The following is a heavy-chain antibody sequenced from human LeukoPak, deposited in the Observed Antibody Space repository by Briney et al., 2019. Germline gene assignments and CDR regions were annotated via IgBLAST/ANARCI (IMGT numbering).Heavy chain of an antibody. V-gene: IGHV4-39*01. D-gene: IGHD5-18*01. Sequence: SETLSLTCTVSGGSISSSSYYWGWIRQPPGKGLEWIGSIYYSGSTYYNPSLRSRVTISVDTSKNQFSLKLSSVTAADTAVYYCARRGYSYGYGAFDIWGQGTMVTVSS. J-gene: IGHJ3*02. CDR1: GGSISSSSYY. CDR3: ARRGYSYGYGAFDI. CDR2: IYYSGST.